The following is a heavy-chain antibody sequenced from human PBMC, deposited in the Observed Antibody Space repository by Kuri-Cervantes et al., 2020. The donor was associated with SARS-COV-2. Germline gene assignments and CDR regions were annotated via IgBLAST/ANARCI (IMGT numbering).Heavy chain of an antibody. Sequence: GESLKISCAASGFTFSSYAMSCVRQAPGKGLEWVSAISGSGGSTYYADSVKGRFTISRDNSKNTLYLQMNSLRDEDTAVYYCARDSKSITIFGVVPYGMEVWGQGTTVTVSS. CDR1: GFTFSSYA. D-gene: IGHD3-3*01. CDR3: ARDSKSITIFGVVPYGMEV. J-gene: IGHJ6*02. CDR2: ISGSGGST. V-gene: IGHV3-23*01.